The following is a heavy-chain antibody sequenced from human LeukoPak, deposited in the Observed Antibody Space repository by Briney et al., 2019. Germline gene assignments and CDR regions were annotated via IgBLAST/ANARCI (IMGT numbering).Heavy chain of an antibody. V-gene: IGHV3-30*04. Sequence: GGSLRLSCAASGFTFSSYAMHWVRQAPGKGLEWVAVISYDGSNKYYVDSVKGRFTISRDNSRNTLYLQMNSRRAEDTAVYYCAKPARTDYADYWGQGTLVTVSS. CDR1: GFTFSSYA. CDR2: ISYDGSNK. CDR3: AKPARTDYADY. D-gene: IGHD1-14*01. J-gene: IGHJ4*02.